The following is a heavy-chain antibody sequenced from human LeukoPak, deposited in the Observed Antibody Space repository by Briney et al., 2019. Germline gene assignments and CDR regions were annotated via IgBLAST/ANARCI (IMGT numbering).Heavy chain of an antibody. V-gene: IGHV1-8*01. CDR3: ATMPLAAARKPNYYYYYMDV. J-gene: IGHJ6*03. D-gene: IGHD6-13*01. Sequence: ASVKVSCKASGYTFTSHDINWVRQATGQGREWMGWMSPNSGKTGYAQKFQGRVTMTRDTSIDTAYMELSSLRSEDTAVYYCATMPLAAARKPNYYYYYMDVWGKGTTVTVSS. CDR1: GYTFTSHD. CDR2: MSPNSGKT.